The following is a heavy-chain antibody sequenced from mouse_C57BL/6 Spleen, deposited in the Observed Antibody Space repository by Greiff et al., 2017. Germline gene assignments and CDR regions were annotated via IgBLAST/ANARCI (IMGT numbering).Heavy chain of an antibody. V-gene: IGHV1-22*01. CDR1: GYTFTDYN. CDR2: INPNNGGT. J-gene: IGHJ4*01. Sequence: VQLKQSGPELVKPGASVKMSCKASGYTFTDYNMHWVKQSHGKSLEWIGYINPNNGGTSYNQKFKGKATLTVNKSSSTAYMELRSLTSEDSAVYYCARGEDDGYYGAMDYWGQGTSVTVSS. CDR3: ARGEDDGYYGAMDY. D-gene: IGHD2-3*01.